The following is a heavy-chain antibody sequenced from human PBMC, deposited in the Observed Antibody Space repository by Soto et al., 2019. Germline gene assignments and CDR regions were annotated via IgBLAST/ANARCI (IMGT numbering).Heavy chain of an antibody. J-gene: IGHJ6*02. Sequence: QVQLVESGGGVVQPGRSLRLSCAASGFTFSSYGMHWVRQAPGKGLEWVAVISYDGSNKYYADSVKGRFTISRDNSKNTLYLQMNSLRAEDTAVYYCAKSPVWGSYRYYGMDVWGQGTTVTVSS. V-gene: IGHV3-30*18. CDR3: AKSPVWGSYRYYGMDV. CDR2: ISYDGSNK. CDR1: GFTFSSYG. D-gene: IGHD3-16*02.